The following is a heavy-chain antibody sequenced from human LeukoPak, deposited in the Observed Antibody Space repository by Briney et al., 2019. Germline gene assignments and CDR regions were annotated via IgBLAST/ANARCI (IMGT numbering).Heavy chain of an antibody. CDR2: IYTSGST. CDR3: ARVPTIAVAVVEAFDI. D-gene: IGHD6-19*01. Sequence: SETLSLTCTVSGGSISSGSYYWSWLRQPAGKGLEWIGRIYTSGSTNYNPSLKSRVTISVDTSKNQFSLKLSSVTAADTAVYYCARVPTIAVAVVEAFDIWGQGTMVTVSS. V-gene: IGHV4-61*02. J-gene: IGHJ3*02. CDR1: GGSISSGSYY.